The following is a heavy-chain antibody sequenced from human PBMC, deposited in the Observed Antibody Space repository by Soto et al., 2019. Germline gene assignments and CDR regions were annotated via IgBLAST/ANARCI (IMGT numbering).Heavy chain of an antibody. CDR3: AGDHSRQTWIKLWLVGPGLDI. CDR1: GYTFTSYG. CDR2: ISAYNGNT. V-gene: IGHV1-18*01. J-gene: IGHJ3*02. Sequence: ASVKVSCRASGYTFTSYGISWVRQAPGQGLEWMGWISAYNGNTNYAQKLQGRVTMTTDTSTSTDYIELRSLRSDDTPVYYCAGDHSRQTWIKLWLVGPGLDILGQGTMVTVSS. D-gene: IGHD5-18*01.